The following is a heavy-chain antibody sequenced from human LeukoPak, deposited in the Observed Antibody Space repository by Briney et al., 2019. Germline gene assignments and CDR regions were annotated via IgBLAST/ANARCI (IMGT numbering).Heavy chain of an antibody. D-gene: IGHD3-10*01. CDR3: ARGTMGSHDY. CDR2: MDPNSGNT. CDR1: GYTFISHH. V-gene: IGHV1-8*03. Sequence: ASVKVSCKTSGYTFISHHINWVRQATGQGLEWMGWMDPNSGNTGYAQKFQGRVTITRNTSISTAYMELSSLRSEDTAVYYCARGTMGSHDYWSQGTLVTVSS. J-gene: IGHJ4*02.